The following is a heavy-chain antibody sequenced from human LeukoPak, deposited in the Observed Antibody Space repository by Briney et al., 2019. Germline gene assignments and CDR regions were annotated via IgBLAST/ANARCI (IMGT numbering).Heavy chain of an antibody. Sequence: SETLSLTCTVSGGSISSYYWSWIRQPPGKGLEWIGYIYYSGSTNYNPSLKSRVTISVDTSKNQFSLKLSSVTAADTAVYYCARMAVAGTLSRRYFDLWGRGTLVTVSS. V-gene: IGHV4-59*12. J-gene: IGHJ2*01. CDR1: GGSISSYY. CDR3: ARMAVAGTLSRRYFDL. CDR2: IYYSGST. D-gene: IGHD6-19*01.